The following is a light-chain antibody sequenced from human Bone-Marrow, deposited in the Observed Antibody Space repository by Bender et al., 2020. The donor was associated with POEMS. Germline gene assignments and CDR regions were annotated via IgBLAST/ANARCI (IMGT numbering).Light chain of an antibody. CDR1: SSDFGDYNY. CDR3: SSYAGRKLI. V-gene: IGLV2-8*01. J-gene: IGLJ2*01. Sequence: QPALTQPASVSGSPGQSITISCTGTSSDFGDYNYVSWYQQRPGKAPKLMIYEVNKRPSGVPDRFSGSKSGNTASLTVSGLQADDEADYYCSSYAGRKLIFGGGTKLTVL. CDR2: EVN.